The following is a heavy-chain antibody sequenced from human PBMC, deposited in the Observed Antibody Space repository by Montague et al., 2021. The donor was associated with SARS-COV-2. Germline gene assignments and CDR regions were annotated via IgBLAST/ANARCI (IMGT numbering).Heavy chain of an antibody. Sequence: SLRLSCAASGFTFSSYWMHWVRQAPGKGLVWVSRINSDGSSTGYADSVKGRFTISRDNAKNTLYLQMNSLRAEDTAVYYCARVYYDFWSGSTANWYYGMDVWGQGTTVTVSS. CDR2: INSDGSST. J-gene: IGHJ6*02. V-gene: IGHV3-74*01. D-gene: IGHD3-3*01. CDR1: GFTFSSYW. CDR3: ARVYYDFWSGSTANWYYGMDV.